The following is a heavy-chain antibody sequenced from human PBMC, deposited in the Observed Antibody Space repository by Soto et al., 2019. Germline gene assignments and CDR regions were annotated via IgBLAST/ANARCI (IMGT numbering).Heavy chain of an antibody. D-gene: IGHD2-2*01. Sequence: PGGSLRLSCAASRFTFSSYGMHWVRQAPGKGLEWVAVISYDGSNKYYADSVKGRFTISRDNSKNTLYLQMNSLRAEDTAVYYLAKDGVPAAPFDIWGQGTMVTVSS. CDR1: RFTFSSYG. CDR3: AKDGVPAAPFDI. V-gene: IGHV3-30*18. CDR2: ISYDGSNK. J-gene: IGHJ3*02.